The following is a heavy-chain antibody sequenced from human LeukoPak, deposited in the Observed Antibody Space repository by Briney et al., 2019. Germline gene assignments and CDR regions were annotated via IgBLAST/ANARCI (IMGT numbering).Heavy chain of an antibody. CDR2: INPNGGGT. V-gene: IGHV1-2*02. CDR1: GYTFTGYY. J-gene: IGHJ2*01. CDR3: AREADIVSFDL. Sequence: ASVKVSCKASGYTFTGYYMHWVRQAPGQGLEWMGWINPNGGGTNYAQKSQGRVPMTRDTSISTAYMELSRLRSDDTAVYFCAREADIVSFDLWGRGTLVTVSS. D-gene: IGHD3-16*02.